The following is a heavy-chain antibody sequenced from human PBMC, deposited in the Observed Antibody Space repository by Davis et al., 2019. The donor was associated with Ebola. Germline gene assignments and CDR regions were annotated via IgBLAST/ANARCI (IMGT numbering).Heavy chain of an antibody. CDR2: IYAGDSDT. D-gene: IGHD2-15*01. J-gene: IGHJ3*02. CDR1: GYTFSRYW. V-gene: IGHV5-51*01. CDR3: ARQKIYCSGGSCYWDAFDI. Sequence: KVSCKGSGYTFSRYWIGWVRQLPGKGLEWMGIIYAGDSDTRYSPSFQGQVTISADKSISTAYLQWSSLKASDTAMYYCARQKIYCSGGSCYWDAFDIWGKGTTVTVSS.